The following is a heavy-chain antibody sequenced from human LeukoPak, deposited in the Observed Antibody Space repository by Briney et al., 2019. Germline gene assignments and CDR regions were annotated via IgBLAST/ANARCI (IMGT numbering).Heavy chain of an antibody. Sequence: SQTLSLTCAISGDSVSSNSAAWNWIRQSPSRGLEWLGTTYYRSKWYNDYAVSVKSRITINPDTSKNPFSLQLNSVTPEDTAVYYCARGTGTYYLLTKFDPWGQGTLVTVSS. D-gene: IGHD1-7*01. J-gene: IGHJ5*02. CDR1: GDSVSSNSAA. CDR3: ARGTGTYYLLTKFDP. V-gene: IGHV6-1*01. CDR2: TYYRSKWYN.